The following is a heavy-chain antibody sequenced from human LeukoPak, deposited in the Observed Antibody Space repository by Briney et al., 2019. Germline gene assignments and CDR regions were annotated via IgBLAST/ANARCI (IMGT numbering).Heavy chain of an antibody. CDR2: INGDGGGV. J-gene: IGHJ4*02. V-gene: IGHV3-9*01. CDR3: ARDRGGKVDTGAVEY. CDR1: KFTFRYYA. D-gene: IGHD5-18*01. Sequence: GGPLRLSCVGSKFTFRYYAMHWVRQAPGRGLEWVAGINGDGGGVAYADSVVGGFTISRDYAEASLYLQMNSLRPEDTALYYCARDRGGKVDTGAVEYWGQGTQVAVSS.